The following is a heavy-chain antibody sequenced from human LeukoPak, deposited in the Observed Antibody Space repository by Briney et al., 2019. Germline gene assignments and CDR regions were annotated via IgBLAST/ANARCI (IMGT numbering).Heavy chain of an antibody. D-gene: IGHD6-6*01. CDR2: IYYSGST. CDR3: ARGWKQLVGGYYYYYYMDV. CDR1: GGSISSHY. J-gene: IGHJ6*03. Sequence: SETLSLTCTVSGGSISSHYWSWIRQPPGKGLEWIGYIYYSGSTNYNPSLKSRVTISVDTSKNQFSLKLSSVTAADTAVYYCARGWKQLVGGYYYYYYMDVWGKGTTVTVSS. V-gene: IGHV4-59*11.